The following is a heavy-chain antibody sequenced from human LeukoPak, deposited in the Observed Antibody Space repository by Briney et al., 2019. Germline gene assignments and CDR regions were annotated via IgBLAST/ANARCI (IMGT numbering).Heavy chain of an antibody. Sequence: GASVKVSCKTSGYTLTGYYMHWVRQAPGQGLEWMGWINPNSGGTNFAQKFQGRVTMTRDTSINSAYMELSRLRSDDTAVYYCARQRHYYDSSGLDYWGQGTLVTVSS. CDR2: INPNSGGT. CDR1: GYTLTGYY. J-gene: IGHJ4*02. D-gene: IGHD3-22*01. CDR3: ARQRHYYDSSGLDY. V-gene: IGHV1-2*02.